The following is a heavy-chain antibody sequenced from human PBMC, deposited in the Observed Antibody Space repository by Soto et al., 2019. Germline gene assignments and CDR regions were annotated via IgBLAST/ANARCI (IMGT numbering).Heavy chain of an antibody. V-gene: IGHV3-23*01. D-gene: IGHD3-3*01. Sequence: LRLSCIVSGFSYAGYALAWARQAPGKGLEWVAAVSGGGGSTYYADSVRGRFSISRDKSGNMISLQMNRLTAGDTAVYYCAKTQNFSGYYTGFNSWGRGTRVTVSS. CDR3: AKTQNFSGYYTGFNS. CDR1: GFSYAGYA. J-gene: IGHJ4*02. CDR2: VSGGGGST.